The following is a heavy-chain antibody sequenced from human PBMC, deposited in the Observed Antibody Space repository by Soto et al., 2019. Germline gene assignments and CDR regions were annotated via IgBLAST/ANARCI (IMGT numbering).Heavy chain of an antibody. J-gene: IGHJ4*02. V-gene: IGHV3-74*01. CDR1: GFTFRSHR. CDR2: IDTDGGGT. Sequence: EVQLVESGGDLVQPGGSLRVSCAASGFTFRSHRIHWVRQAPGKGLEWVSRIDTDGGGTSYADSVKGRFTISTDNAENTVYLQMKGLRVEDTAVYYCATVFDVWGQGTLVTVSS. D-gene: IGHD4-17*01. CDR3: ATVFDV.